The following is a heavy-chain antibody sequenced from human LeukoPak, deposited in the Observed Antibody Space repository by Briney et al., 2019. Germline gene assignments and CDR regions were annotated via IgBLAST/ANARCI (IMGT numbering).Heavy chain of an antibody. CDR1: GFTFSTYS. CDR3: AVVADYFDY. J-gene: IGHJ4*02. V-gene: IGHV3-21*04. CDR2: IATSSDYI. D-gene: IGHD6-19*01. Sequence: GGSLRLSCAASGFTFSTYSMNWVRQAPGKGLEWVSSIATSSDYIYYAGSLKGRFTISRDNAKNSLYLHMNSLRPDDTAVYYCAVVADYFDYWGQGTLVTVSS.